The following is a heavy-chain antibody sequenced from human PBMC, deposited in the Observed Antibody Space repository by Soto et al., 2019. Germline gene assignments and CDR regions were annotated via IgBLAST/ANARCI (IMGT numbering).Heavy chain of an antibody. CDR3: ASTLDYYYYMDV. V-gene: IGHV3-64*01. J-gene: IGHJ6*03. CDR2: ISSNGGST. CDR1: GFTFSSYA. Sequence: GGSLRLSCAASGFTFSSYAMHWDRQAPGKGLEYVSAISSNGGSTYYANSVKGRFTISRDNSKNTLYLQMGSLRAEDMAVYYCASTLDYYYYMDVWGKGTTVTVSS.